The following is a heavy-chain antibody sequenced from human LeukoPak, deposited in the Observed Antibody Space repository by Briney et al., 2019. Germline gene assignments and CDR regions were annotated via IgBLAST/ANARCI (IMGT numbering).Heavy chain of an antibody. D-gene: IGHD6-13*01. J-gene: IGHJ4*02. CDR3: ASELPSSSWYDY. V-gene: IGHV3-7*01. Sequence: GGSLRLSCAGSGFAFGDYWRTWVRQAPGKGLAWVANIKKDGSEKYYVAAVSGRFTTSRDNAKNSLYLQMNSLTAEDTAVYYCASELPSSSWYDYWGQGTLVTVSS. CDR1: GFAFGDYW. CDR2: IKKDGSEK.